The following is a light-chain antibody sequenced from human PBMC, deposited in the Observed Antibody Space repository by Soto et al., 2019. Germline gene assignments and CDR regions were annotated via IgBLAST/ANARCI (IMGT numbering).Light chain of an antibody. CDR1: QSISGW. V-gene: IGKV1-12*01. Sequence: DIQMTQSPSTLSAFVGDRVTITCRASQSISGWLAWYQQKPGKAPELLIYAASSLQSGVPSRFSGSGSGTEFTPTISSLQPEDFATYYCQQANSFPLTFGGGTKVDIK. CDR2: AAS. CDR3: QQANSFPLT. J-gene: IGKJ4*01.